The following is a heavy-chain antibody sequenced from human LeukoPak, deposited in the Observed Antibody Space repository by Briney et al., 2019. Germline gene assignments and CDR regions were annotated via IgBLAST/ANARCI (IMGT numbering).Heavy chain of an antibody. V-gene: IGHV1-2*02. D-gene: IGHD2-15*01. J-gene: IGHJ4*02. CDR2: INPNSGGT. CDR3: ARDLIGYCSGGSCPH. Sequence: ASVKVSCKASGYTFTGYYMHWVRQAPGQGLEWMGWINPNSGGTNYAQKFQGRVTMTRDTSISTAYMELRWLRSDDTAVYYCARDLIGYCSGGSCPHWGQGTLVTVSS. CDR1: GYTFTGYY.